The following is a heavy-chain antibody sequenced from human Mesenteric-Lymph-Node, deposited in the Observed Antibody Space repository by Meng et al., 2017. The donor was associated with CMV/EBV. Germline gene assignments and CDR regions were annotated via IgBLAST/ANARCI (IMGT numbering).Heavy chain of an antibody. CDR3: VKEKATVAGTGWFDP. Sequence: GESLKISCAASGFTFSSYAMSWVRQAPGKGLEWVAFIRYDGSYKYSADSVKGRFTISRDNSKNTLYLQMNSLRPEDTAVYYCVKEKATVAGTGWFDPWGQGTLVTVSS. D-gene: IGHD6-19*01. V-gene: IGHV3-30*02. CDR2: IRYDGSYK. CDR1: GFTFSSYA. J-gene: IGHJ5*02.